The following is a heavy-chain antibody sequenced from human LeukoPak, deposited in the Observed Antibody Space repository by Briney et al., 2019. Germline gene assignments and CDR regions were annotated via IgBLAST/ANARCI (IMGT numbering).Heavy chain of an antibody. D-gene: IGHD3-3*01. CDR3: ARDPRWSGSFT. CDR1: GFTISSNY. CDR2: IYSGGST. J-gene: IGHJ5*02. V-gene: IGHV3-66*02. Sequence: GGSLRLSCAASGFTISSNYTSWVRQAPGKGLEGVSVIYSGGSTYYAGSVKGRLTISRDNSKNTLYLQMSSLRTEDTAVYYCARDPRWSGSFTWGQGTLVTVSS.